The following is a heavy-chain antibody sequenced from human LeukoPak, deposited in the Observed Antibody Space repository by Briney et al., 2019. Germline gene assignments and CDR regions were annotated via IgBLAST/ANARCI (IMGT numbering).Heavy chain of an antibody. Sequence: SVKVSCKASGGTFSSYAISWVRQAPGQGLEWMGRIIPILGIANYAQKFQGRVTITADESTSTAYMELSSLRSEDTAVYYCAGGYDANWFDPWGQGTLVTVSS. CDR1: GGTFSSYA. CDR2: IIPILGIA. CDR3: AGGYDANWFDP. D-gene: IGHD5-12*01. J-gene: IGHJ5*02. V-gene: IGHV1-69*04.